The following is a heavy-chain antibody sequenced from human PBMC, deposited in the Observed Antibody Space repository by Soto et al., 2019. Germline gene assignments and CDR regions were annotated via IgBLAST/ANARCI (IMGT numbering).Heavy chain of an antibody. CDR3: ARRGSGSYYDY. J-gene: IGHJ4*02. CDR1: GFTFSSYA. V-gene: IGHV3-23*01. CDR2: ISGSGGST. D-gene: IGHD1-26*01. Sequence: EVQLLESGGGLVQPGGSRRLSCAASGFTFSSYAMRWVRQAPVKGLEWVSAISGSGGSTYYADSVKGRFTISRDNSKNTLYLQMNSLRAEDTAVYYCARRGSGSYYDYWGQGTLVNVSS.